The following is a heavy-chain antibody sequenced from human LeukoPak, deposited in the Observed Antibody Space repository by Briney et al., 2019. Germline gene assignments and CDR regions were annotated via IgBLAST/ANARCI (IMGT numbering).Heavy chain of an antibody. D-gene: IGHD6-6*01. Sequence: ASVKVSCKASGGTFSSYAISWVRQAPGQGLEWMGGIIPIFGTTNYAQEFQGRVTITADESTSTAYMELSSLRSEDTAVYYCARGIAARRPEFDPWGQGTLVTVSS. J-gene: IGHJ5*02. CDR3: ARGIAARRPEFDP. V-gene: IGHV1-69*13. CDR1: GGTFSSYA. CDR2: IIPIFGTT.